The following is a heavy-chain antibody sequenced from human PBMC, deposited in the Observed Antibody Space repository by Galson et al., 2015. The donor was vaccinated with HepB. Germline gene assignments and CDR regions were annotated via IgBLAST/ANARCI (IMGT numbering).Heavy chain of an antibody. J-gene: IGHJ6*02. CDR3: ARDKGGGGVHYSYYGLDV. Sequence: SLRLSCAASGFTFYDYAMHWVRQAPGKGLEWVSGISWNSDNIGYADSVKGRFAISRDNAKNSLYLQMNSLRAEDTALYYCARDKGGGGVHYSYYGLDVWGQGTTVTVSS. CDR1: GFTFYDYA. D-gene: IGHD2-21*01. V-gene: IGHV3-9*01. CDR2: ISWNSDNI.